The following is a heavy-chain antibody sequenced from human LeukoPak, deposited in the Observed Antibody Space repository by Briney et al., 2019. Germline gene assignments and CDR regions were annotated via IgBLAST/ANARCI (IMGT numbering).Heavy chain of an antibody. CDR2: IYYSGST. CDR3: ARHRGSGYPYFDY. D-gene: IGHD3-22*01. J-gene: IGHJ4*02. CDR1: GGSIKNYY. Sequence: PSETLSLTCTVSGGSIKNYYWSWIRQPPGKGLEWIGYIYYSGSTNYNPSLKSRVTISVDTSKNQFSLKMSSLTAADTAVYYCARHRGSGYPYFDYWGQGTLVTVSS. V-gene: IGHV4-59*01.